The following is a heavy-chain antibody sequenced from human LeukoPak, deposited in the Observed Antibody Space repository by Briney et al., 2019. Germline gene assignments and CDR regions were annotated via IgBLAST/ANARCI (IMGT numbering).Heavy chain of an antibody. J-gene: IGHJ5*02. CDR1: GFTFSSYS. CDR2: ISSSSSYI. CDR3: ARDYLVVPAAMWWFDP. Sequence: GGSLRLXCAASGFTFSSYSMNWVRQAPGKGLEWVSSISSSSSYIYYADSVKGRFTISTDNAKNSLYLQMNSLRAEDTAVYYCARDYLVVPAAMWWFDPWGQGTLVTVSS. V-gene: IGHV3-21*01. D-gene: IGHD2-2*01.